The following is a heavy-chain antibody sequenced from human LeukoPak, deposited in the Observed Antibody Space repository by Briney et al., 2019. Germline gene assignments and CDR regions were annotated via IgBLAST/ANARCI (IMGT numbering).Heavy chain of an antibody. V-gene: IGHV3-20*04. D-gene: IGHD2-2*01. Sequence: GGSLRLSCAASGFTFDDYGMSWVRQAPGKGLEWVSGINWNGGSTGYADSVKGRFTISRDNSKNTLYLQMNNLGAEDTAVYYCAKDYCSSTSCYAMGLFDYWGQGTLVTVSS. J-gene: IGHJ4*02. CDR3: AKDYCSSTSCYAMGLFDY. CDR1: GFTFDDYG. CDR2: INWNGGST.